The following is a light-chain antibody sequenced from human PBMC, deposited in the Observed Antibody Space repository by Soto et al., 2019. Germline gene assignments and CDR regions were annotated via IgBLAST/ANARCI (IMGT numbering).Light chain of an antibody. CDR1: QSVSSRS. CDR2: GAS. Sequence: EIVLTQSPGTLSLSPGERATLSCRASQSVSSRSLAWYQQKPGQAPRLLIYGASSRATGIPDRFSGSGSGTDFTLTISRLEHEDSAVYYCQQYGSSPFTFGPGTKVDIK. V-gene: IGKV3-20*01. CDR3: QQYGSSPFT. J-gene: IGKJ3*01.